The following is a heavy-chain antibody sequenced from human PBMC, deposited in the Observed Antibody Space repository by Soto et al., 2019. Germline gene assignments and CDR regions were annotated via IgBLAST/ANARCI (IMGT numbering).Heavy chain of an antibody. D-gene: IGHD3-22*01. J-gene: IGHJ3*02. CDR1: GYTFTSYD. V-gene: IGHV1-8*01. CDR3: ARGAKRNYYDSSGKDAFDI. CDR2: MNPNSGNT. Sequence: ASVKVSCKASGYTFTSYDINWVRQATGQGLEWMGWMNPNSGNTGYAQKFQGRVTMTRNTSISTAYMELSSLRSEDTAVYYCARGAKRNYYDSSGKDAFDIWGQGTMVTVSS.